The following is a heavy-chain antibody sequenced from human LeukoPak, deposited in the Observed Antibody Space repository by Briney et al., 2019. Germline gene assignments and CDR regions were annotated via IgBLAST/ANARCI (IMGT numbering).Heavy chain of an antibody. CDR3: ARESYYGSGSYYPNWFDP. J-gene: IGHJ5*02. CDR2: INHSGST. Sequence: SETLSLTCAVYGGSFSGYYWSRIRQPPGKGLEWIGEINHSGSTNYNPSLKSRVTISVDTSKNQFSLKLSSVTAADTAVYYCARESYYGSGSYYPNWFDPWGQGTLVTVSS. D-gene: IGHD3-10*01. V-gene: IGHV4-34*01. CDR1: GGSFSGYY.